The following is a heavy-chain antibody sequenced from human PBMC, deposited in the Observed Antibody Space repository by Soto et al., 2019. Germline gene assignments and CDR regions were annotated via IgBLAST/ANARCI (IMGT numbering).Heavy chain of an antibody. CDR3: AKGPLRFPDYGDYADHSYGMDV. CDR1: GFTFSAFG. J-gene: IGHJ6*02. D-gene: IGHD4-17*01. Sequence: QMKLVESGGGVVQPGTSLRLSCVASGFTFSAFGMHWFRQAQGKGLEWVAISSYGGSNKYYGDSVQGRFTISRDNSRDTLYLHMNSLRDEDTAVYYCAKGPLRFPDYGDYADHSYGMDVWGQGTTVTVSS. V-gene: IGHV3-30*18. CDR2: SSYGGSNK.